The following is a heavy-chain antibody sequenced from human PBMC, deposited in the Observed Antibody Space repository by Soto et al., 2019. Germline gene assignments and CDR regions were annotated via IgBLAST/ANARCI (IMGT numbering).Heavy chain of an antibody. J-gene: IGHJ4*02. V-gene: IGHV3-53*01. CDR2: IYSGGST. D-gene: IGHD2-21*02. Sequence: GGSVRLSCAASGFTVSSNYMSWVRQAPGKGLEWVSVIYSGGSTYYADSVKGRFTISRDNSKNTLYLQMNSLRAEDTAVYYCAKDSSSILVTAPHYWGQGTLVTVS. CDR3: AKDSSSILVTAPHY. CDR1: GFTVSSNY.